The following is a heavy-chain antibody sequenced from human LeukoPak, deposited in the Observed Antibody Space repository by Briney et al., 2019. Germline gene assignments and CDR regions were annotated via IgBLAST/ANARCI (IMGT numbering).Heavy chain of an antibody. V-gene: IGHV4-34*01. CDR1: GGSFSGYY. D-gene: IGHD1-1*01. CDR2: INHSGST. J-gene: IGHJ6*02. CDR3: ATLRTTGYYYYYGMDV. Sequence: SETLSLTCAVYGGSFSGYYWSWIRQPPGKGLEWIGEINHSGSTNYNPSLKSRVTISVDTSKNQFSLKLSSVTAADTAVYYCATLRTTGYYYYYGMDVWGQGTMVTVSS.